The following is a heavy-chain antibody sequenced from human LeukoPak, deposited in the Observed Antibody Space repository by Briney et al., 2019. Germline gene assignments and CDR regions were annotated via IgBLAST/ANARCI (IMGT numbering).Heavy chain of an antibody. CDR2: ISAYNGNT. Sequence: GASVTVSCKASGYTFTSYGISWVRQAPGQGLEWMGWISAYNGNTNYAQKLQGRVTMTTDTSTSTAYMELRSLRSDDTAVYYCARDRELVSPDRFDPWGQGTLVTVSS. CDR1: GYTFTSYG. J-gene: IGHJ5*02. CDR3: ARDRELVSPDRFDP. D-gene: IGHD1-26*01. V-gene: IGHV1-18*01.